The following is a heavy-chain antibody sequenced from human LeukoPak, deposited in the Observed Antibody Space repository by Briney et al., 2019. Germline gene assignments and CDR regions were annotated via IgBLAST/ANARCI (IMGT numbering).Heavy chain of an antibody. CDR2: IYTSGST. CDR1: GGSISSYY. CDR3: ARDGGYFRAFDI. V-gene: IGHV4-4*07. J-gene: IGHJ3*02. D-gene: IGHD3-16*01. Sequence: SETLSLTCTVSGGSISSYYWSWIRQPAGKGLEWIGRIYTSGSTSYNPTLKSRVTMSVDTSKNQFSLKLSSVTAADTAVYYCARDGGYFRAFDIWGQGTMVTVSS.